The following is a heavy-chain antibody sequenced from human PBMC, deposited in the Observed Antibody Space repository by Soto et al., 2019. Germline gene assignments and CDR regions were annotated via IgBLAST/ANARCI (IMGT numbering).Heavy chain of an antibody. Sequence: QVQLVESGGGVVQPGRSLRLSCAASGFTFSSYGMHLVRQAPGKGLELVAVISYDGSNKYYADSVKGRFTISRDNSTNTLYLQMNSLRAEDTAVYYCAKDVVVGATTGLGDYYYYYGMDVWGQGTTVTVSS. D-gene: IGHD1-26*01. J-gene: IGHJ6*02. CDR3: AKDVVVGATTGLGDYYYYYGMDV. CDR1: GFTFSSYG. V-gene: IGHV3-30*18. CDR2: ISYDGSNK.